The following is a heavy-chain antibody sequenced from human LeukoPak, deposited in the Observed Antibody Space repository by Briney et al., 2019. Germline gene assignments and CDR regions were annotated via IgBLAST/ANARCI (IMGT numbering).Heavy chain of an antibody. D-gene: IGHD1-1*01. CDR3: ANRRRASRGYGMDV. CDR1: GYTFTNYY. V-gene: IGHV1-69*13. CDR2: IIPIFGTA. J-gene: IGHJ6*02. Sequence: GASVNVSCKASGYTFTNYYMHWVRQAPGQGLEWMGGIIPIFGTANYAQKFQGRVTITADESTSTAYMELSSLRSEDTAVYYCANRRRASRGYGMDVWGQGITVTVSS.